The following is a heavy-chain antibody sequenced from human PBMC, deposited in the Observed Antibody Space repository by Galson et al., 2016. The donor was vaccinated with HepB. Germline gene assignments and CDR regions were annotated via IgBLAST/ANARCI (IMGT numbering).Heavy chain of an antibody. J-gene: IGHJ4*02. CDR2: IYYTGSP. V-gene: IGHV4-39*01. CDR1: GGSIASGPYY. Sequence: SETLSLTCSVSGGSIASGPYYWGWIRQPPGKGLEWIASIYYTGSPYYSPSLRSRVTISLDTSNNQFSLRLSSVTGADTAVYYCARHPGALAGTTEDFDYWGQGTLVTVSS. CDR3: ARHPGALAGTTEDFDY. D-gene: IGHD4-11*01.